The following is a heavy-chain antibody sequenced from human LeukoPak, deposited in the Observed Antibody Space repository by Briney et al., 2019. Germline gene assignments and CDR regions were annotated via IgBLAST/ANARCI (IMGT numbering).Heavy chain of an antibody. CDR2: INPHSGVT. CDR1: GYTFTGYY. CDR3: ARDQVAATSAHNFDY. Sequence: ASVKVSCKASGYTFTGYYLHWVRQAPGQGLEWMGWINPHSGVTTFPQKFQGRVTMTMDTSISTTYMELNRLRSDDTAVYYCARDQVAATSAHNFDYWGQGTLVTASS. J-gene: IGHJ4*02. V-gene: IGHV1-2*02. D-gene: IGHD1-26*01.